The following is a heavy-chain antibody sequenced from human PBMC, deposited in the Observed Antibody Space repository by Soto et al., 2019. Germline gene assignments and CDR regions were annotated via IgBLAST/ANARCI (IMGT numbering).Heavy chain of an antibody. V-gene: IGHV3-73*01. CDR3: TGSLSFAFDI. CDR2: ITSTADTYAT. Sequence: EVQLVESGGGLVQPGSLKLSCAASGFSFSDSVMHWVRQVSGKGLEWVGRITSTADTYATAYTASVKGRFTVSRDDSKNTAYLQMNSLKTEDTAVYYCTGSLSFAFDIWGQGTMVHVSS. J-gene: IGHJ3*02. CDR1: GFSFSDSV.